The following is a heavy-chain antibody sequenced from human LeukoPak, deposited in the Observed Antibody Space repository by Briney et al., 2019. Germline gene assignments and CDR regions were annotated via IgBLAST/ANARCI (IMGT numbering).Heavy chain of an antibody. J-gene: IGHJ5*02. D-gene: IGHD3-3*01. V-gene: IGHV4-34*01. Sequence: SETLSLTCAVYGGSFSGYYWSWIRQPPGKGLEWIGEINHSGSTNYNPSLKSRVTISVDTSKNQFSLKLSSVTAADTAVYYCASYTYYDFWSGYSYVGWFDPWGQGTLVSVSS. CDR2: INHSGST. CDR1: GGSFSGYY. CDR3: ASYTYYDFWSGYSYVGWFDP.